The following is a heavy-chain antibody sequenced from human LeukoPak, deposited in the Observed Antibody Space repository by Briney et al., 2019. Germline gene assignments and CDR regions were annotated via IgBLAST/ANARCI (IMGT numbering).Heavy chain of an antibody. Sequence: SETLSLTCAVSGYSISSGYYWGWIRQPPGNGLEWIGSIYHSGTAYYNPSLRSRVTISLDTSKSHFSLRLSSVTAADTAVYYCANVEPGMGTNYWGQGTLVTVSS. J-gene: IGHJ4*02. V-gene: IGHV4-38-2*01. CDR3: ANVEPGMGTNY. D-gene: IGHD5-18*01. CDR1: GYSISSGYY. CDR2: IYHSGTA.